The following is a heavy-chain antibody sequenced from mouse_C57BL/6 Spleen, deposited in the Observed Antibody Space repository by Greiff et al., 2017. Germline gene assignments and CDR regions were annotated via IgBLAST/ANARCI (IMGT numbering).Heavy chain of an antibody. Sequence: EVQLKESGEGLVKPGGSLKLSCAASGFTFSSYAMSWVRQTPEKRLEWVAYISSGGDYIYYADTVKGRFTISRDNARNTLYLQMSSLKSEDTAMYYCTRCLYEGYYGDYWGQGATLTVSS. CDR2: ISSGGDYI. CDR3: TRCLYEGYYGDY. D-gene: IGHD2-3*01. J-gene: IGHJ2*01. V-gene: IGHV5-9-1*02. CDR1: GFTFSSYA.